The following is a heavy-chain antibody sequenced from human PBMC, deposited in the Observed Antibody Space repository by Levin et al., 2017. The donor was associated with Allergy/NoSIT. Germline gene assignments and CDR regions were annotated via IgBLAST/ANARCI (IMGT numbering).Heavy chain of an antibody. CDR2: ISYDGSNQ. V-gene: IGHV3-30*03. J-gene: IGHJ3*02. D-gene: IGHD6-6*01. CDR1: GFTFSNYA. CDR3: ARESNAFDI. Sequence: GESLKISCAASGFTFSNYAMHWVRQAPGKGLEWVALISYDGSNQYYADSVKGRFTISRDNSRNTLYLQMNSLRAEDTAVYYCARESNAFDIWGQGTMVTVSS.